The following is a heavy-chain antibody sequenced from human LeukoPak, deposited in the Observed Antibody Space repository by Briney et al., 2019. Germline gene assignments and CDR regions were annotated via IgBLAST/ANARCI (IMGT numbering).Heavy chain of an antibody. CDR3: ARAGVRMVRGVRPSYGMDV. J-gene: IGHJ6*02. V-gene: IGHV3-13*01. D-gene: IGHD3-10*01. Sequence: GGSLGLSCAASGFTFSSYDMRWVRQATGKGLEWISAIGTAGDTYYPGSVKGRFTISRENAKNSLYLQMNSLRAGDTAVYYCARAGVRMVRGVRPSYGMDVWGQGTTVTVSS. CDR1: GFTFSSYD. CDR2: IGTAGDT.